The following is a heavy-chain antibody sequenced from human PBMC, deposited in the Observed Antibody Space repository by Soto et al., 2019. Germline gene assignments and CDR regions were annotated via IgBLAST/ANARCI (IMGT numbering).Heavy chain of an antibody. D-gene: IGHD5-18*01. CDR2: IVVGSGNT. V-gene: IGHV1-58*01. CDR1: GFTFTSSA. J-gene: IGHJ6*02. Sequence: SVKVSCKASGFTFTSSAVQWVRQARGQRLEWIGWIVVGSGNTNYAQKFQERVTITRDMSTSTAYMELSSLRSEDTAVYYCACIFSGGYSYGFYYYGMDVWGQGTTVTV. CDR3: ACIFSGGYSYGFYYYGMDV.